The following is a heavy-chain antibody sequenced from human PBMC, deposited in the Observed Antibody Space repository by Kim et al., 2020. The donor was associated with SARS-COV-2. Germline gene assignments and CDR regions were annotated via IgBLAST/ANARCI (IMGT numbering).Heavy chain of an antibody. CDR1: GFKFNDYA. CDR3: AKDRGRQDLDSLDY. D-gene: IGHD1-1*01. J-gene: IGHJ4*02. Sequence: GGSLRLSCAASGFKFNDYAMHWVRQAPGKGLEWVSGISWNSDTTGYSDSVKGRFTISRDNAMNSVYLQMNSLRDEDTAFYYCAKDRGRQDLDSLDYWGQGTRVTVSS. CDR2: ISWNSDTT. V-gene: IGHV3-9*01.